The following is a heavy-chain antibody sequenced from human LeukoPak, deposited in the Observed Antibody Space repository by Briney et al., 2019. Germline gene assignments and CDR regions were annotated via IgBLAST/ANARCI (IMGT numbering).Heavy chain of an antibody. J-gene: IGHJ3*02. Sequence: SVKVSCKASGGTFSSYAISWVRQAPGQGLEWMGRIIPIFGTANYAQKFQGRVTITTDESTSTAYMELSSLRSEDTAVYYCARMGHGYSLGDAFDIWGQGTMVTVSS. D-gene: IGHD5-18*01. CDR3: ARMGHGYSLGDAFDI. CDR2: IIPIFGTA. V-gene: IGHV1-69*05. CDR1: GGTFSSYA.